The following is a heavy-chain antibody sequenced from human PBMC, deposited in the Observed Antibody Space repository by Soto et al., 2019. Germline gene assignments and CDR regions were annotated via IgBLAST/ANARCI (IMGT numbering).Heavy chain of an antibody. J-gene: IGHJ6*02. D-gene: IGHD6-13*01. CDR2: INPKNGGT. V-gene: IGHV1-46*01. CDR3: AREGTPGIAAAGTQWLAQPYYYYYGMDV. CDR1: GYSFTGYS. Sequence: ASVKVSCKASGYSFTGYSMHWVRQAPGQGLEWMGRINPKNGGTNYAQKFQGRVTMIRDTSTSTVYMELSSLRSEDTAVYYCAREGTPGIAAAGTQWLAQPYYYYYGMDVWGQGTTVTVSS.